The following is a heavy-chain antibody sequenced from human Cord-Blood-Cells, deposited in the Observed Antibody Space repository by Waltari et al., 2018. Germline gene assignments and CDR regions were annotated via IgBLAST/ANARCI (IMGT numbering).Heavy chain of an antibody. CDR3: ARDTGSYYAFDI. Sequence: EVQLVESGGGLVKPGGSLRLSCAASGFTFSSYSMNWVRQAPGKGLGWVSSISSSSYIYYADSVKGRFTISRDNAKNSLYLQMNSLRAEDTAVYYCARDTGSYYAFDIWGQGTMVTVSS. CDR1: GFTFSSYS. J-gene: IGHJ3*02. CDR2: ISSSSYI. V-gene: IGHV3-21*01. D-gene: IGHD1-26*01.